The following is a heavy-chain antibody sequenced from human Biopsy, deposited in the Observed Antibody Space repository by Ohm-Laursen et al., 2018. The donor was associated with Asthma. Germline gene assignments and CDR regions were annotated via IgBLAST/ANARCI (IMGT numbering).Heavy chain of an antibody. V-gene: IGHV3-33*01. D-gene: IGHD3-9*01. CDR1: VFTFSSYG. J-gene: IGHJ4*02. CDR3: ARWNYNIVTAYYSYFDF. CDR2: MWYDGSSK. Sequence: SLRLSCSATVFTFSSYGMHWVRQAPGKGLEWVAGMWYDGSSKYYADSVKCRFTSSRDNSKNTVYLQMNGLRAEDTAVYYCARWNYNIVTAYYSYFDFWGQGTLVTVSS.